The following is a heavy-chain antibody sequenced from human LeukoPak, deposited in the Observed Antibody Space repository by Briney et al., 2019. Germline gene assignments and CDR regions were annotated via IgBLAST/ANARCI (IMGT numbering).Heavy chain of an antibody. D-gene: IGHD3-16*02. J-gene: IGHJ4*02. CDR1: GGSISSSSYY. CDR3: ARHVHDYVWGSYRLYLYYFDY. Sequence: SETLSLTCTVSGGSISSSSYYWGWIRQPPGKGLEWIGSIFYSGSTYYNPSLKSRVTISVDTSKNQFSLNLSSVTAADTAVYYCARHVHDYVWGSYRLYLYYFDYWGQGTLVTVSS. CDR2: IFYSGST. V-gene: IGHV4-39*01.